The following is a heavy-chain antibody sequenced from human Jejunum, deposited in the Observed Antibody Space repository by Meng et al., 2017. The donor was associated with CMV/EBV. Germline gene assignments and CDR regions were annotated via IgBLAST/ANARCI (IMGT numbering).Heavy chain of an antibody. CDR1: SS. Sequence: SSMPSVRHAPGEGLECVSGISWTSGSIGYADSVKGRFTLSRDNAKNSLYLQMNSLRAEDTALYYCAKDIRRFTAAAGTGGMDVWGQGTTVTVSS. CDR2: ISWTSGSI. V-gene: IGHV3-9*01. D-gene: IGHD6-13*01. CDR3: AKDIRRFTAAAGTGGMDV. J-gene: IGHJ6*02.